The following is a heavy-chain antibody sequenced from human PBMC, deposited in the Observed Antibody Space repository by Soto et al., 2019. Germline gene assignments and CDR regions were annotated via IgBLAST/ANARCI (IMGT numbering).Heavy chain of an antibody. CDR2: ISYDGSNK. J-gene: IGHJ4*02. CDR1: GFTFSSYA. V-gene: IGHV3-30-3*01. Sequence: QVQLVESGGGVVQPGRSLRLSCAASGFTFSSYAMHWVRQAPGKGLEWVAVISYDGSNKYYADSVKGRFTISRDNSKNTLYLQMNSLRAEDTAVYYCAREGRCYYFFGTDYWGQGTLVTVSS. D-gene: IGHD3-22*01. CDR3: AREGRCYYFFGTDY.